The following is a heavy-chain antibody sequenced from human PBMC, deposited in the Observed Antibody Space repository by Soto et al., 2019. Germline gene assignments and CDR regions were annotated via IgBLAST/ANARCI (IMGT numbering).Heavy chain of an antibody. CDR1: GGTFSSYT. CDR3: ARADYDILTGYYKGFGFDP. D-gene: IGHD3-9*01. V-gene: IGHV1-69*02. Sequence: QVQLVQSGAEVKKPGSSVKVSCKASGGTFSSYTISWVRQAPGQGLEWMGRIIPILGIANYAQKFQGRVTITADKSTSRAYMELSSLRSEDTAVYYCARADYDILTGYYKGFGFDPWGQGTLVTVSS. J-gene: IGHJ5*02. CDR2: IIPILGIA.